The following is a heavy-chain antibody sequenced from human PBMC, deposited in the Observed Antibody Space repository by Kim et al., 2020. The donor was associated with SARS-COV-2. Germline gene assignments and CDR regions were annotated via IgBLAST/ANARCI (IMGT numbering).Heavy chain of an antibody. J-gene: IGHJ6*02. V-gene: IGHV3-74*01. Sequence: GGSLRLSCAASGFTFSSYWMHWVRQAPGKGLVWVSRINSDGSSTSYADSVKGRFTISRDNAKNTLYLQMNSLRAEDTAVYYCARAKGITMVRGVIMAYYSGMDVWGQGTTVTVSS. CDR3: ARAKGITMVRGVIMAYYSGMDV. D-gene: IGHD3-10*01. CDR2: INSDGSST. CDR1: GFTFSSYW.